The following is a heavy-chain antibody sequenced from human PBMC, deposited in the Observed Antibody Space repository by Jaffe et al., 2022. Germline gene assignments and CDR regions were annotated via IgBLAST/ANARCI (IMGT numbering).Heavy chain of an antibody. CDR3: ARGLLRYFDWLPTGDYMDV. CDR2: ISSNGGST. Sequence: EVQLVESGGGLVQPGGSLRLSCAASGFTFSSYAMHWVRQAPGKGLEYVSAISSNGGSTYYANSVKGRFTISRDNSKNTLYLQMGSLRAEDMAVYYCARGLLRYFDWLPTGDYMDVWGKGTTVTVSS. CDR1: GFTFSSYA. V-gene: IGHV3-64*01. J-gene: IGHJ6*03. D-gene: IGHD3-9*01.